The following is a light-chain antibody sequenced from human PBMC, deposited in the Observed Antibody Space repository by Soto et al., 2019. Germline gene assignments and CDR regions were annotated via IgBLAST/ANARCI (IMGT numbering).Light chain of an antibody. J-gene: IGLJ1*01. CDR2: DVS. CDR1: SSDVGGYNY. Sequence: QSALTQPASVSGSPGQSITISCTGTSSDVGGYNYVSWYQQHPGKAPKLMIYDVSNRPSGVSNRVSGSKSGNTASLTISGLQAEDEADYYCSSYTSRSTPWVFGTGTKVTVL. CDR3: SSYTSRSTPWV. V-gene: IGLV2-14*01.